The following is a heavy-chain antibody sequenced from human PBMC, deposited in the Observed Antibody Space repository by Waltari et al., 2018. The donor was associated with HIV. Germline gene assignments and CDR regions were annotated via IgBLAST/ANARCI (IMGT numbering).Heavy chain of an antibody. CDR1: GYSFTDYS. D-gene: IGHD3-22*01. CDR3: ARLNLKRGYFPSF. J-gene: IGHJ4*02. V-gene: IGHV7-4-1*02. Sequence: QVQLVQSGSELRTPGALVILSCKASGYSFTDYSLNWVRQAPGQGLEWMGWINTNTGKPSYDQAFTGRFVFSLDTSCSTAFLQINSLKTEDTAVYYCARLNLKRGYFPSFWGQGTLVTVSS. CDR2: INTNTGKP.